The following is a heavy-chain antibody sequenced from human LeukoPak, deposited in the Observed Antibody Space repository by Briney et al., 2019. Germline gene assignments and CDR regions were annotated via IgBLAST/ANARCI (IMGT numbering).Heavy chain of an antibody. V-gene: IGHV4-34*01. J-gene: IGHJ5*02. CDR1: GFTFSSYA. CDR3: ARGARSSSSWRLGNWFDP. CDR2: INHSGST. D-gene: IGHD6-13*01. Sequence: LRLSCAASGFTFSSYAMHWIRQPPGKGLEWIGEINHSGSTNYNPSLKSRVTISVDTSKNQFSLKLSSVTAADTAVYYCARGARSSSSWRLGNWFDPWGQGTLVTVSS.